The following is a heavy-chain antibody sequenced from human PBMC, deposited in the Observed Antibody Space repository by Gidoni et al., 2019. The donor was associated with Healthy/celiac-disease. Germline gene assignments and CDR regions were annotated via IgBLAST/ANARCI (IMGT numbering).Heavy chain of an antibody. Sequence: QITLKESGPTLVKPTQTLTLTCTFSGFSLSTSGVGVGWIRQPPGKALEWLALIYWDDDKRYSPSLKSRLTITKDTSKNQVVLTMTNMDPVDTATYYCAHLDYSNYVGGMDVWGQGTTVTVSS. CDR1: GFSLSTSGVG. V-gene: IGHV2-5*02. J-gene: IGHJ6*02. D-gene: IGHD4-4*01. CDR2: IYWDDDK. CDR3: AHLDYSNYVGGMDV.